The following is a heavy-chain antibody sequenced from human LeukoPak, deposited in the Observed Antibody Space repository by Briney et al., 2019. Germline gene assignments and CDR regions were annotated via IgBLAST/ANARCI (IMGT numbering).Heavy chain of an antibody. Sequence: GGSLRLSCAASGFTFSDYYMSWIRQAPGKGLEWVSYISSSSSYTNYADSVKGRFTISRDNAKNSLYLQMNSLRAEDTAVYYCARLLASRVPSDFWGQGTLVTVSS. V-gene: IGHV3-11*06. CDR2: ISSSSSYT. CDR1: GFTFSDYY. D-gene: IGHD2-15*01. CDR3: ARLLASRVPSDF. J-gene: IGHJ4*02.